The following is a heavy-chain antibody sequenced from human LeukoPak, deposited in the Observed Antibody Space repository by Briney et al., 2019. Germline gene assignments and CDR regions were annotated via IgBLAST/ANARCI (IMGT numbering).Heavy chain of an antibody. J-gene: IGHJ5*02. CDR2: VSAYNSNT. CDR3: AREDEGP. V-gene: IGHV1-18*01. Sequence: ASVKDSCKDSVYTFISYGISGVRQAPGQGLEWMGWVSAYNSNTNYAPKFQGTVTMTTDTSTSTAYMELRSLRSDDTAVYYCAREDEGPWGQGTLVTVSS. CDR1: VYTFISYG.